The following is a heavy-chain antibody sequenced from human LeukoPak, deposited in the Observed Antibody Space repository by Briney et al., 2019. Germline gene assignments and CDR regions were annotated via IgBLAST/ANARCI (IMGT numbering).Heavy chain of an antibody. J-gene: IGHJ4*02. Sequence: ASVKVSCKASGYTFTGYYMHWVRQAPGQGLEWMGWINPNSGGTNYAQKFRGRVTMTRDTSISTAYMELSRLRSDDTAVYYCARGKNPIAARPPEGHFDYWGQGTLVTVSS. CDR1: GYTFTGYY. CDR2: INPNSGGT. D-gene: IGHD6-6*01. V-gene: IGHV1-2*02. CDR3: ARGKNPIAARPPEGHFDY.